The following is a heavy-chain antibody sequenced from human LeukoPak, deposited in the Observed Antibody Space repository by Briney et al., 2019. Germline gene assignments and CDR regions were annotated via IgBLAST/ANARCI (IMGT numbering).Heavy chain of an antibody. Sequence: GGSLRLSWEASGFTFSAYAMTWVRQAPGKGLEWVSAIRGDAGSTGYADSVKGRFTISRDNAKNSLYLQMNSLRVEDTALYYCARVWAWGSGNYFDNWGQGTLVTVSS. CDR1: GFTFSAYA. J-gene: IGHJ4*02. CDR2: IRGDAGST. D-gene: IGHD7-27*01. V-gene: IGHV3-20*04. CDR3: ARVWAWGSGNYFDN.